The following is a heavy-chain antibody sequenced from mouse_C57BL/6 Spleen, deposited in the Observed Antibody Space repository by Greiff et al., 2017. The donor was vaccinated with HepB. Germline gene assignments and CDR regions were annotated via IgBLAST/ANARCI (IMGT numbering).Heavy chain of an antibody. V-gene: IGHV1-61*01. CDR2: IYPCDSDT. CDR3: ARRAGRARCFDY. Sequence: QVLLQQPGAELVRPGSSVKLSCKASGYTFTSYWMDWVKQRPGQGLEWIGNIYPCDSDTHYNQKFKDKVTLTVDKSSSTAYMQLSSLTSEDTAIYYCARRAGRARCFDYWGQGTSLTVSS. D-gene: IGHD3-1*01. CDR1: GYTFTSYW. J-gene: IGHJ2*02.